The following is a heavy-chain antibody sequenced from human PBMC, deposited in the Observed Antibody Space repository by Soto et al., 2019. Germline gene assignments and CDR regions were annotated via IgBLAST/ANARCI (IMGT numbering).Heavy chain of an antibody. CDR2: IGTAGDT. V-gene: IGHV3-13*01. CDR3: ARAGRPEYYYYYYYMDV. Sequence: PGGSLRLSCAASGFTFSSYDMHWVRQATGKGLEWVSAIGTAGDTYYPGSVKGRFTISRENAKNSLYLQMNSLRAGDTAVYYCARAGRPEYYYYYYYMDVWGKGTTVTVSS. CDR1: GFTFSSYD. J-gene: IGHJ6*03.